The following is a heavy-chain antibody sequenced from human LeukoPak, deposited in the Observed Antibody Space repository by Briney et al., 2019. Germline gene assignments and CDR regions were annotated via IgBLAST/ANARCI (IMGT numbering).Heavy chain of an antibody. CDR2: IIPILGVA. D-gene: IGHD6-19*01. Sequence: SVKVSCKASGDTFSSYAISWVRQAPGQGLEWMGRIIPILGVAKYAQKFQDRVTITVDRSTSTVYMELSSLRSEDTAMYYRARSAVANTVIDFWGQGTLVTVSS. CDR3: ARSAVANTVIDF. V-gene: IGHV1-69*04. J-gene: IGHJ4*02. CDR1: GDTFSSYA.